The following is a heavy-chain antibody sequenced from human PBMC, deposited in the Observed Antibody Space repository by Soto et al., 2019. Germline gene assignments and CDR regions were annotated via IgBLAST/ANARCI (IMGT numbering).Heavy chain of an antibody. V-gene: IGHV4-30-4*01. J-gene: IGHJ6*02. D-gene: IGHD3-9*01. CDR2: IDYSGST. Sequence: LSLTCTVSGGSISRGDYYWSWIRQPPGKGLEGIGYIDYSGSTYYNPSLKSRVTISIDPSKNQFSLNLRSVTAADTAVYHCARRTGDYGPYGMDVWGQGTTVTVSS. CDR1: GGSISRGDYY. CDR3: ARRTGDYGPYGMDV.